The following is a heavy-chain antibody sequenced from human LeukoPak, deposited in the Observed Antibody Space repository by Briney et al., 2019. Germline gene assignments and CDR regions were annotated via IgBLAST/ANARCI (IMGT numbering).Heavy chain of an antibody. J-gene: IGHJ4*02. CDR3: ARSSRCGGDCYFDY. V-gene: IGHV1-69*05. CDR2: IIPIFGTA. D-gene: IGHD2-21*02. Sequence: SVKVSCKASGGTFSSYAISWVRQAPGQGLEWMGGIIPIFGTANYAQKFQGRVTITTDESTSTAYMELSSLRSEDTAVYYCARSSRCGGDCYFDYWGQGPLVTVSS. CDR1: GGTFSSYA.